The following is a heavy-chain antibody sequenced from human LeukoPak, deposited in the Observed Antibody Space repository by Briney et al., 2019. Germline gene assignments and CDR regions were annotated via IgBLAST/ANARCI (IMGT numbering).Heavy chain of an antibody. V-gene: IGHV3-53*01. CDR1: GFTVSSNY. Sequence: TGGSLRLSCAASGFTVSSNYMSWVRQAPGKGLEWVSVIYSGGSTYYADSVKGRFTISRDNSKNTLYLQMNSLRAEDTAVYYCARARVTVTTFSAYFDYWGQGTLVTVSS. J-gene: IGHJ4*02. D-gene: IGHD4-17*01. CDR3: ARARVTVTTFSAYFDY. CDR2: IYSGGST.